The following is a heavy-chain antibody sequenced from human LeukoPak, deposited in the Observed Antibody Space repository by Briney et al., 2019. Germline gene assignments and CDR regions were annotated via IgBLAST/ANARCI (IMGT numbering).Heavy chain of an antibody. V-gene: IGHV1-2*02. CDR1: GYSITGYY. J-gene: IGHJ4*02. D-gene: IGHD5-12*01. Sequence: ASVKVSCKASGYSITGYYMHWVRQAPGQGLEWMGWIDPNSGGTEYAQKFQGRVTMTRDTSISTVYMELSSLRSDDTAMYYCERDLRAATEIYWGQGTLVTVSS. CDR3: ERDLRAATEIY. CDR2: IDPNSGGT.